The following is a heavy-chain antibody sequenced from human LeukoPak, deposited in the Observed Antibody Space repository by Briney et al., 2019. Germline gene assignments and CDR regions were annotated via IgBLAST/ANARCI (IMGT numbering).Heavy chain of an antibody. CDR3: ARGSPMTNPFHQDY. CDR1: GYTFTYYY. D-gene: IGHD2-2*01. J-gene: IGHJ4*02. V-gene: IGHV1-2*02. Sequence: ASVKVSCKASGYTFTYYYMHWVGQAPGQRLEWMGWINPNSGDTKSAQAFQGRVTMTRYTSVNTAYMELSSLRSDDTAVYYCARGSPMTNPFHQDYWGQRTLITVSS. CDR2: INPNSGDT.